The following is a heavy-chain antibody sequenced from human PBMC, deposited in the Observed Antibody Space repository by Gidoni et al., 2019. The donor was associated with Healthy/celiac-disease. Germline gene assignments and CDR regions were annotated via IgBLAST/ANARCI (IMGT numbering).Heavy chain of an antibody. Sequence: LSTSGVGVGWIRQPTGKALEWLALIYWDDDKRYSPSLKSRLTITKDTSKNQVVLTMTNMDPVDTATYYCAHRSIGYGFYYFDYWGQGTLVTVSS. V-gene: IGHV2-5*02. J-gene: IGHJ4*02. D-gene: IGHD5-18*01. CDR2: IYWDDDK. CDR3: AHRSIGYGFYYFDY. CDR1: LSTSGVG.